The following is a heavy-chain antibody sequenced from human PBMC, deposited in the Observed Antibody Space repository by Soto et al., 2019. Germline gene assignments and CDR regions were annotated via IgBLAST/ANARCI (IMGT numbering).Heavy chain of an antibody. Sequence: SETLSLTCTVSGGSISSSSYYWGWIRQPPGKGLEWIGSIYYSGSTYYNPSLKSRVTISVDTSKNQFSLKLSSVTAADTAVYYCAGGGGWLVDYWGQGTLVTVSS. D-gene: IGHD6-19*01. CDR2: IYYSGST. CDR1: GGSISSSSYY. J-gene: IGHJ4*02. V-gene: IGHV4-39*01. CDR3: AGGGGWLVDY.